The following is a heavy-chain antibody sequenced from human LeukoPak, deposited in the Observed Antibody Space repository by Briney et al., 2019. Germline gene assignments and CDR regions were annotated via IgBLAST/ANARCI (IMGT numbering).Heavy chain of an antibody. Sequence: SETLSLTCTVSGGSISSYYWSWIRQPPGKRLEWIGYIYYSGSTNYNPSLKSRVTISVDTSKNQFSLKLSSVTAADTAVYYCARGYCSSTSCCPDYWGQGTLVTVSS. D-gene: IGHD2-2*01. CDR3: ARGYCSSTSCCPDY. V-gene: IGHV4-59*01. CDR2: IYYSGST. J-gene: IGHJ4*02. CDR1: GGSISSYY.